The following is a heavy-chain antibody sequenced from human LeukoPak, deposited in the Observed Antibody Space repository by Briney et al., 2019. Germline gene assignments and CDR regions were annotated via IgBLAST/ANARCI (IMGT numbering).Heavy chain of an antibody. CDR3: ATNLYCSGGTCYIRDSDF. V-gene: IGHV3-21*01. CDR1: GFSFSNYN. Sequence: GGSLRLSCTVSGFSFSNYNMNWVRQAPGKGLEWVSSISNNINYIYYADSVKGRVTVSRDNAKNSLYLQMNNLRAEDTAVYYCATNLYCSGGTCYIRDSDFWGQGTLVTVSS. J-gene: IGHJ4*02. CDR2: ISNNINYI. D-gene: IGHD2-15*01.